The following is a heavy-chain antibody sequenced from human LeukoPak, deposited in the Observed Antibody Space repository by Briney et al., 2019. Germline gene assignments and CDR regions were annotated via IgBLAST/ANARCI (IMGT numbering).Heavy chain of an antibody. V-gene: IGHV1-3*01. CDR1: GYTFTSYA. D-gene: IGHD1-20*01. CDR2: INAGNGNT. CDR3: ARNNWKRTAEYYFDY. J-gene: IGHJ4*02. Sequence: ASVKVSCKASGYTFTSYAMHWVRQAPGQRLEWMGWINAGNGNTKYSQKFQGRVTITADESTSTAYMELSSLRSEDTAVYYCARNNWKRTAEYYFDYWGQGTLVTVSS.